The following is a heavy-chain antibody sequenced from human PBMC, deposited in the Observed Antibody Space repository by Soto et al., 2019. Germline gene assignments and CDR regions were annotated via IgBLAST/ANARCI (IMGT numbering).Heavy chain of an antibody. CDR3: ARDIDWYSNSSGFDN. V-gene: IGHV3-33*08. J-gene: IGHJ4*02. CDR2: IWYDGSNK. Sequence: GGSLRLSCAASGFTFNTFGMHWVRQAPGKGLEWVAVIWYDGSNKHYADPVKGRFTISRDNSKNTLSLQMNSLRAEDTAIYYCARDIDWYSNSSGFDNWGQGTLVTVSS. CDR1: GFTFNTFG. D-gene: IGHD1-26*01.